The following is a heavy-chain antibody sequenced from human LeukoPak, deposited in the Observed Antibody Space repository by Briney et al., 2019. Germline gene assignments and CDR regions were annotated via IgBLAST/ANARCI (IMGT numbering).Heavy chain of an antibody. CDR2: IYYSGST. D-gene: IGHD3-10*01. Sequence: KPSETLSLTCTVSGGSINSENYYWSWIRQPAGKGLEWIGYIYYSGSTNRNPALTSRVTISVDTSKNQFSLNMSSVTAADTAVYYCARKTIWFGDRWFDPWGQGTLVTVSS. CDR1: GGSINSENYY. V-gene: IGHV4-61*10. CDR3: ARKTIWFGDRWFDP. J-gene: IGHJ5*02.